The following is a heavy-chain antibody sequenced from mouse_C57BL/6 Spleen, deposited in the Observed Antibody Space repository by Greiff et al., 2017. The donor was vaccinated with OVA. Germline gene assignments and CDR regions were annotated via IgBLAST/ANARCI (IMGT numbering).Heavy chain of an antibody. CDR3: ARGGVYDYGGREFAY. D-gene: IGHD2-4*01. J-gene: IGHJ3*01. Sequence: QVQLQQSGAELVKPGASVKISCKASGYAFSSYWMNWVKQRPGKGLEWIGQIYPGDGDTNYNGKFKGKATLTADKSSSTAYMQLSSLTSEDSAVYFCARGGVYDYGGREFAYWGQGTLVTVSA. V-gene: IGHV1-80*01. CDR2: IYPGDGDT. CDR1: GYAFSSYW.